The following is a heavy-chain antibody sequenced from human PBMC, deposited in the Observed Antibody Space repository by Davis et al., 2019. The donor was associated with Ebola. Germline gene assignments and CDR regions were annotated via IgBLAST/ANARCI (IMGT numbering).Heavy chain of an antibody. CDR1: GFTFSNFW. CDR3: TRDFDWDGGY. CDR2: IKTDGSMT. D-gene: IGHD3-9*01. V-gene: IGHV3-74*01. J-gene: IGHJ4*02. Sequence: GESLKISCAASGFTFSNFWMHWVRQSPGKGLVWVSRIKTDGSMTGYADSVKGRFTISRDNAQNTLFLQMKSLRAEDTALYYCTRDFDWDGGYWGQGTLVTVST.